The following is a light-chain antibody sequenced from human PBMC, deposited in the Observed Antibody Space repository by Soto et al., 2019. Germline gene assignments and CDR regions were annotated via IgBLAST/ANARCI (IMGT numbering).Light chain of an antibody. CDR2: DAY. CDR3: QQRHMWPIT. V-gene: IGKV3-11*01. CDR1: QSVNKAY. J-gene: IGKJ5*01. Sequence: EIVLTQSPGTLVLSPGDRATLSCRASQSVNKAYLVWYQVKPGQAPRLLIYDAYNRATGIPPRFSGSGSGTDFTLTISSLEPEDSAVYYCQQRHMWPITFGQGTRLEIK.